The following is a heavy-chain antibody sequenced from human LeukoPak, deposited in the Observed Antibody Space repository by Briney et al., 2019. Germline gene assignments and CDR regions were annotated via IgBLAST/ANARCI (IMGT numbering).Heavy chain of an antibody. V-gene: IGHV3-73*01. J-gene: IGHJ4*02. Sequence: GGSLKLSCAASGFTFSGSAIHWVRQASGKGLEWVGRIRSKASNYATAYSASVKGRFTVSRDDSRSTAYLQMNSLKTDDTAVYYCTRQAAFNYNSVDWGQGTLVTVSS. CDR2: IRSKASNYAT. D-gene: IGHD3-10*01. CDR3: TRQAAFNYNSVD. CDR1: GFTFSGSA.